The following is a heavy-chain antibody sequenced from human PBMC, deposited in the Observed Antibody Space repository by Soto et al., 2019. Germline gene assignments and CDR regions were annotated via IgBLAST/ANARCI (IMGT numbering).Heavy chain of an antibody. CDR2: IYYSGST. CDR3: ARHRFWSGYSLSAPYYFDY. Sequence: QLQLQESGPGLVKPSETLSLTCTVSGGSISSSSYYWGWIRQPPGKGLEWIGSIYYSGSTYYNPSLKSRVTISVDTSKNQFSLKLSSVTAADTAVYYCARHRFWSGYSLSAPYYFDYWGQGTLVTVSS. CDR1: GGSISSSSYY. J-gene: IGHJ4*02. V-gene: IGHV4-39*01. D-gene: IGHD3-3*01.